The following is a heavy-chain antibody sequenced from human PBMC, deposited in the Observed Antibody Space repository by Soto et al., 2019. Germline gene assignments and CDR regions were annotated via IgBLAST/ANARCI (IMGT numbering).Heavy chain of an antibody. CDR2: FVPLFGTT. D-gene: IGHD3-16*01. V-gene: IGHV1-69*01. Sequence: QLVQSGSEVQKPGSSVKVSCQASGGTFSGYVVTWVRQAPGQGLEWMGEFVPLFGTTNYAQRFSGRITITAEESASTAYMERRTLRSDDTAVYYCATHGLGVSSPPYFDNWGQGTLVTVSS. CDR3: ATHGLGVSSPPYFDN. J-gene: IGHJ4*02. CDR1: GGTFSGYV.